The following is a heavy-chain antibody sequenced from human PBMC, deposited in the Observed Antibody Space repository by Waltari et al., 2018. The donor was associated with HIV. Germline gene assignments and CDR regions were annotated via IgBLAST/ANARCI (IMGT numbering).Heavy chain of an antibody. CDR3: ARSERSQDQQLVSFFDY. Sequence: QIQLVQSGAEVKKPGASVKVSCQAPGYNFGGHGISWVRQVAGQGLEWMGWIGTNNGNTKYGQKFQDRVTMTTDTTMSTAYMEWRSLRSDDTAVFYCARSERSQDQQLVSFFDYWGQGTLVIVSS. CDR2: IGTNNGNT. CDR1: GYNFGGHG. J-gene: IGHJ4*02. V-gene: IGHV1-18*04. D-gene: IGHD1-1*01.